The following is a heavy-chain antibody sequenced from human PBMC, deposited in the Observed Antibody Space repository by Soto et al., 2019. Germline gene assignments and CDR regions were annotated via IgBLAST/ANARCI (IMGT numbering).Heavy chain of an antibody. CDR3: ARAISLSPSFDI. CDR1: GYTLTTYA. V-gene: IGHV1-3*02. Sequence: SVKVSCKASGYTLTTYAMHWVRQAPGQRLEWMGWSNAGNGESKYSQEFQGRVTISRDTSANTAYMELSSLRSEDMAVYYCARAISLSPSFDIWGQGTMVTVSS. CDR2: SNAGNGES. J-gene: IGHJ3*02.